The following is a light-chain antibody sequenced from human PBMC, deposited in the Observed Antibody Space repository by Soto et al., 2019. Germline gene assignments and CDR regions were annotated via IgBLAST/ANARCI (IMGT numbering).Light chain of an antibody. Sequence: EIVLTQSPATLSLSPGERATLSCRASQSVGSGYLAWYQQKPGQAPRLLIYGASTRATDIPARFSGSGSGTEFTLTISSLQSEDSAVYYCQQCDNWPRTFGQGTKVDIK. V-gene: IGKV3-15*01. CDR1: QSVGSGY. CDR2: GAS. J-gene: IGKJ1*01. CDR3: QQCDNWPRT.